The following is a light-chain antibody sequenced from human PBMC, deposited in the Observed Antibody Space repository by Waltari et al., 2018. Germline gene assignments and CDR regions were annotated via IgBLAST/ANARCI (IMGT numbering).Light chain of an antibody. J-gene: IGKJ2*01. CDR2: LGS. CDR1: QSLLHSDGRNF. V-gene: IGKV2-28*01. Sequence: ALTQSPLSLPVTPGAPASIFCRSSQSLLHSDGRNFLDWYVQKPGQSPQLLIYLGSNRASGVPDRFSGGGSGTDFTLTISRVEAEDVGVYYCMQGTHEPTFGQGTKLEIK. CDR3: MQGTHEPT.